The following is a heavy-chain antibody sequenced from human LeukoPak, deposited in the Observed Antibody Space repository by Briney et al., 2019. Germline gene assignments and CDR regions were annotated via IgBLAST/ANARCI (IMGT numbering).Heavy chain of an antibody. CDR2: IYDSGST. V-gene: IGHV4-59*01. CDR3: ARSGRSGYYYFDY. D-gene: IGHD3-22*01. Sequence: SETLSLTCTVSGGSIGSYYWSWIRQPPGKGLEWIGYIYDSGSTNYNTSLKSRVTISIDTSKNQFSLKLSSVTAADTAVYYCARSGRSGYYYFDYWGQGTLVTVSS. CDR1: GGSIGSYY. J-gene: IGHJ4*02.